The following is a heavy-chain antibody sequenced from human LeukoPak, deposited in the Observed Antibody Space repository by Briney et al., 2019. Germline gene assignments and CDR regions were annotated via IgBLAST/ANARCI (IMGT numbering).Heavy chain of an antibody. CDR1: GFTFTTYW. D-gene: IGHD6-13*01. J-gene: IGHJ4*02. CDR2: IKQDGTEK. V-gene: IGHV3-7*04. CDR3: ARGIAAGI. Sequence: PGGSLRLSCAASGFTFTTYWMSWVRQAPGKGLEWVANIKQDGTEKYVDSVKGRFTISRDNAKNSLYLQMNSLTVDDTAVYYCARGIAAGIWGQGTLVTVSS.